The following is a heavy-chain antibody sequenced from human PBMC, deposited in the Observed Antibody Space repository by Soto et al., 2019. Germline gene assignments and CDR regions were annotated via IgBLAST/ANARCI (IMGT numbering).Heavy chain of an antibody. V-gene: IGHV3-74*01. CDR1: GFTFSSYW. J-gene: IGHJ4*02. CDR3: ASPRYSYGPIYY. D-gene: IGHD5-18*01. Sequence: PGGSLRLSCAASGFTFSSYWMHWVRQAPGKGLVWVSRINSDGSSTSYADSVKGRFTISRDNAKNTLYLQMNSLRAEDTAVYYCASPRYSYGPIYYWGQGTLVTVSS. CDR2: INSDGSST.